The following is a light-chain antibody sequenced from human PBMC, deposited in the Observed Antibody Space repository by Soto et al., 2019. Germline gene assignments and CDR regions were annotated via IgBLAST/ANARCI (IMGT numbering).Light chain of an antibody. CDR1: STNIGTNS. CDR2: NDY. J-gene: IGLJ1*01. V-gene: IGLV1-44*01. Sequence: QSVLTQPPAASATPGQRVTISCSGSSTNIGTNSVNWCQQLPGSAPKLLIYNDYQRPSGVPDRFSASKSGTSASLAISGLQSEDEADYYCAAWDDSLKAYVFGTGTKLTVL. CDR3: AAWDDSLKAYV.